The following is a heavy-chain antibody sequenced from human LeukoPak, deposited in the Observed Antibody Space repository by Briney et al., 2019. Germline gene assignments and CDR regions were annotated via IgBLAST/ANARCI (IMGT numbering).Heavy chain of an antibody. CDR2: MNPNSGNT. Sequence: ASVKVSCKASGYTFTSYDINWVRQATGQGLEWMGWMNPNSGNTGYAQKFQGRVTMTRNTSISTAYMELSSLRSEDTAVYYCARGGRYSSSRGYCYYYYMDVWGKGTTVTVSS. J-gene: IGHJ6*03. V-gene: IGHV1-8*01. CDR3: ARGGRYSSSRGYCYYYYMDV. D-gene: IGHD6-6*01. CDR1: GYTFTSYD.